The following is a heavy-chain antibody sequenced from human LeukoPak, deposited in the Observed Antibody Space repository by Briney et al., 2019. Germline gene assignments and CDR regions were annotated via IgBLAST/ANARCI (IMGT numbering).Heavy chain of an antibody. CDR2: IYYSGST. CDR3: ARGYCSGGSCYYYGMDV. V-gene: IGHV4-39*07. D-gene: IGHD2-15*01. Sequence: SETLSLTCTVSGGSISSSSYYWGWIRQPPGKGLEWIGSIYYSGSTYYNPSLKSRVTISVDTSKNQFSLRLSSVTAEDTAVYYCARGYCSGGSCYYYGMDVWGQGTTVTVSS. CDR1: GGSISSSSYY. J-gene: IGHJ6*02.